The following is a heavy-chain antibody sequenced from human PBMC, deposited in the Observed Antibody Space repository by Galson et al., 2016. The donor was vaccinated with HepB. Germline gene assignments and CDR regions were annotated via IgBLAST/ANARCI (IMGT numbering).Heavy chain of an antibody. CDR3: ARAPIMITFGGVSVRVAPGDY. CDR1: GYTFTSYA. D-gene: IGHD3-16*02. J-gene: IGHJ4*02. CDR2: INAGNGNI. V-gene: IGHV1-3*01. Sequence: SVKVSCKASGYTFTSYAMHWVRQAPGQRLEWMGWINAGNGNIKYSQKFQGRVTITRDTSASTAYMELSSLRSEDTAVYYCARAPIMITFGGVSVRVAPGDYWGQGTLVTVSS.